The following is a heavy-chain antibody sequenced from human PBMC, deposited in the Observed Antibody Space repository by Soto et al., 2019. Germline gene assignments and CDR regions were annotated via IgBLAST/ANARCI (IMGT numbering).Heavy chain of an antibody. Sequence: QVQLVESGGGVVQPGRSLRLSCAASGFTFSSYAMHWVRQAPGKGLEWVAVISYDGSNKYYADSVKGRFTISRDNSKNTLYLQMNSLRAEDMAVYYCAREVIAASWGQGTMVTVSS. J-gene: IGHJ3*01. CDR2: ISYDGSNK. V-gene: IGHV3-30-3*01. CDR1: GFTFSSYA. CDR3: AREVIAAS. D-gene: IGHD6-6*01.